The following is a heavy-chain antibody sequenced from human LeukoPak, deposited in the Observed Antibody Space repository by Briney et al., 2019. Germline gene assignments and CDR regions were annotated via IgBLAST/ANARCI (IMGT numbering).Heavy chain of an antibody. CDR3: AAADYYGSGSYYNSVYGMDV. Sequence: ASVKVSCKASGFTFTSYAVQWVRQARGQRLEWIGWIVVGSGNTNYAQKFQERVTITRDMSTSTAYMELSSLRSEDTAVYYCAAADYYGSGSYYNSVYGMDVWGKGTTVTVSS. CDR1: GFTFTSYA. D-gene: IGHD3-10*01. J-gene: IGHJ6*04. CDR2: IVVGSGNT. V-gene: IGHV1-58*01.